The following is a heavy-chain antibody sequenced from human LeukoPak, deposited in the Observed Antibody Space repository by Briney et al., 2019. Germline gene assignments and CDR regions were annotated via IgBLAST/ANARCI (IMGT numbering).Heavy chain of an antibody. CDR2: IFSHGET. CDR1: GFTVGNNY. V-gene: IGHV3-66*01. J-gene: IGHJ4*02. Sequence: PGGSLRLSCGASGFTVGNNYMNWVRQAPGKGLECVSLIFSHGETSYADSVKGRFTISRDNSKNTLYLQMNGLRVEDTAVYYCARDPPAVAINTYAWGQGTLVTVSS. CDR3: ARDPPAVAINTYA. D-gene: IGHD2-8*01.